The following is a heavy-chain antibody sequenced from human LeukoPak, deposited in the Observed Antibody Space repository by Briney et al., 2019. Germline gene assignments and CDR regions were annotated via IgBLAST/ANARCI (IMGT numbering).Heavy chain of an antibody. V-gene: IGHV4-59*01. Sequence: KPSETLSLTCTVSGGSISSYYWSWIRQPPGKGLEWIGYIYYSGSTNYNPSLKSRVTISVDTSKNQFSLKLSSVTAADTAVYYCARATTGIAAAGQLYFDDWGQGTLVTVAS. CDR2: IYYSGST. J-gene: IGHJ4*02. CDR1: GGSISSYY. CDR3: ARATTGIAAAGQLYFDD. D-gene: IGHD6-13*01.